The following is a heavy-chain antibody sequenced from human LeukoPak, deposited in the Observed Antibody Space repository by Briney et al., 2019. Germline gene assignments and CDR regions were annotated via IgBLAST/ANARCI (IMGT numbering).Heavy chain of an antibody. D-gene: IGHD5-18*01. CDR2: INPNSGGT. Sequence: ASVKVSCKASGYTFTSYDINWVRQAPGQGLEWMGRINPNSGGTNYAQKFQGRVTMTRDTSISTAYMELSRLRSDDTAVYYCARHSNTAMVDYWGQGTLVTVTS. CDR3: ARHSNTAMVDY. J-gene: IGHJ4*02. CDR1: GYTFTSYD. V-gene: IGHV1-2*06.